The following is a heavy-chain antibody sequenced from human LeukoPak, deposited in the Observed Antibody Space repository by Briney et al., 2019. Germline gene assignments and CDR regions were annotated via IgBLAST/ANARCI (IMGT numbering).Heavy chain of an antibody. V-gene: IGHV4-34*01. CDR3: ARGKHSSSFGWFDP. Sequence: SETLSLTCAVYGGSFSGYYWSWIRQPPGKGLEWIGEINHSGSHNYNRPLKSRVTISVDTSKNQFSLKLSSVTAADTAVYYCARGKHSSSFGWFDPWGQGTLVTVSS. J-gene: IGHJ5*02. CDR2: INHSGSH. CDR1: GGSFSGYY. D-gene: IGHD6-6*01.